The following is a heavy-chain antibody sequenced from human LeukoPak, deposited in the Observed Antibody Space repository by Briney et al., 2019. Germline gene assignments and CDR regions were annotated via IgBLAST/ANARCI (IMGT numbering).Heavy chain of an antibody. CDR1: GATLRGYA. D-gene: IGHD3-10*01. J-gene: IGHJ5*02. Sequence: ASVKVSCKSSGATLRGYAISWVRQAPGQGLEWMGWINPNSGGTNYAQKFQGRVTMTRDTSISTAYMELSRLRSDDTAVYYCARDGGSGSYYNLYNWFDPWGQGTLVTVSS. V-gene: IGHV1-2*02. CDR2: INPNSGGT. CDR3: ARDGGSGSYYNLYNWFDP.